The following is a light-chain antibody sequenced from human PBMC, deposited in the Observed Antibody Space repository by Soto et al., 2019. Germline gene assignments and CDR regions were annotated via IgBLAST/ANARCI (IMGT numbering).Light chain of an antibody. CDR1: QSLLYRSTNKNY. V-gene: IGKV4-1*01. CDR2: WAS. J-gene: IGKJ4*01. CDR3: QRYYNSPLT. Sequence: DILMTQSPESLTVSVGERATINCKSSQSLLYRSTNKNYLAWYQQKPGQPPKLIIYWASTRESGVPDRFSGSGSGTDFTLTVSNVQAEDVAVYYCQRYYNSPLTFGGGTQVEIK.